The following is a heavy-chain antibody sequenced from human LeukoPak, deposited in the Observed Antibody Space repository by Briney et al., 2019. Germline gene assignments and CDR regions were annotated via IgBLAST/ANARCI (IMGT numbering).Heavy chain of an antibody. J-gene: IGHJ4*02. CDR2: IYYTGST. CDR3: ARLRDYYDTSGYFYYFDN. D-gene: IGHD3-22*01. V-gene: IGHV4-59*08. CDR1: GGSISSYY. Sequence: SETLSLTCTVSGGSISSYYWSWIRQPPGKGLEWIGHIYYTGSTNYNTSLKSRVTISVDTSKNQFSLKLSSVTAADTAVYYCARLRDYYDTSGYFYYFDNWGQGTLVTVSS.